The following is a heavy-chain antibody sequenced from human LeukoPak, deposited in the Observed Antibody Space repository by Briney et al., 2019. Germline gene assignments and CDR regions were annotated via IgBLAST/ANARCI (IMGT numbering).Heavy chain of an antibody. CDR2: IYHSGST. CDR1: GGSISSSNW. Sequence: SETLSLTCAVSGGSISSSNWWSWVRQPPGQGLEWIGEIYHSGSTNYNPSLKSRVTISVDKSKNRFSLKLSSVTAADTAVYYCAREGIVGANFDYWGQGTLVTVSS. V-gene: IGHV4-4*02. D-gene: IGHD1-26*01. CDR3: AREGIVGANFDY. J-gene: IGHJ4*02.